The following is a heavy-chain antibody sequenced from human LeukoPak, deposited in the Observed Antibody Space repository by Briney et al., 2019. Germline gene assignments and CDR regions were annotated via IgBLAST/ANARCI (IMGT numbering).Heavy chain of an antibody. CDR1: GGSFRGYY. D-gene: IGHD2-8*01. CDR3: ARGARPNT. J-gene: IGHJ4*02. CDR2: INHSGST. V-gene: IGHV4-34*01. Sequence: KPSETLSLTCAVYGGSFRGYYWSWIRQPPGKGLEWIGEINHSGSTNYNPSLKSRVTISVDTSKNQFSLKLSSVTAADTAVYYCARGARPNTWGQGTLVTVSS.